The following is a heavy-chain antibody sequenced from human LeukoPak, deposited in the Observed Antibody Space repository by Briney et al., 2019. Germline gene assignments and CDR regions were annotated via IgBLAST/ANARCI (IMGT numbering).Heavy chain of an antibody. V-gene: IGHV4-31*03. D-gene: IGHD4-17*01. CDR2: IYYSGST. J-gene: IGHJ4*02. CDR1: GDSINSLDL. CDR3: ARESSTVKSPYFDY. Sequence: SETLSLTCTVSGDSINSLDLWSWVRQHPGKGLEWIGYIYYSGSTYYNPSLKSRVTISVDTSKNQFSLKLSSVTAADTAVYYCARESSTVKSPYFDYWGQGTLVTVSS.